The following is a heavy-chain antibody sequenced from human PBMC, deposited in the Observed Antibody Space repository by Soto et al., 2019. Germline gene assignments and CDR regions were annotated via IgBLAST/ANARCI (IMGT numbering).Heavy chain of an antibody. CDR3: ARAPSITILGVERAPLLDFYYRAV. CDR2: INPNSGGT. V-gene: IGHV1-2*04. CDR1: GYTFAGYY. D-gene: IGHD3-3*01. J-gene: IGHJ6*03. Sequence: ASVKVSCKASGYTFAGYYMHWVRQAPGQGLEWMGWINPNSGGTNYAQKFQGWVTMTRDTSISTAYMELSRLRSDDTAVYYCARAPSITILGVERAPLLDFYYRAVWGKGIPV.